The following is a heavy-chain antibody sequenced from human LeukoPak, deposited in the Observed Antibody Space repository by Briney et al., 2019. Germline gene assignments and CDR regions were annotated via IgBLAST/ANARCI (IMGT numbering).Heavy chain of an antibody. V-gene: IGHV3-53*05. CDR3: AKNLSSGSRRAY. J-gene: IGHJ4*02. CDR2: IYSGGST. D-gene: IGHD6-19*01. Sequence: GGSLRLSCAASGFTVSSNYMSWVRQAPGKGLEWVSVIYSGGSTYYADSVKGRFTISRDNSKNTLYLQMNSLRAEDTGVYYCAKNLSSGSRRAYWGQGTLVTVSS. CDR1: GFTVSSNY.